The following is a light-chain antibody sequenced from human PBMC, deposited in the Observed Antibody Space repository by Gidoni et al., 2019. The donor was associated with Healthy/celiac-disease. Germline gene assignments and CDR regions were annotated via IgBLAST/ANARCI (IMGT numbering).Light chain of an antibody. CDR2: DAS. CDR3: QQRSNWWT. Sequence: EIVLTQSPATLSLSPGERATLSCRASQSVSSYLAWYQQKPGQAPRLLTYDASNRATVIPARFSGRGSGTDFTLTISSLEPEDFAVYYCQQRSNWWTFGQGTKVEIK. CDR1: QSVSSY. V-gene: IGKV3-11*01. J-gene: IGKJ1*01.